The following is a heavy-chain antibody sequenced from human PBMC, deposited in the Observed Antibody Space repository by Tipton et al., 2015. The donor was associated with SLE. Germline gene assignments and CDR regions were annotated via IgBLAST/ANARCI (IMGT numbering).Heavy chain of an antibody. Sequence: TLSLTCTVSGGSISSGGYYWSWIRQHPGKGLEWIGYIYYSGSTYYNPSLKSRVTISIGTSKNQSSLKLSSVTAADTAVYYCARKRLPDLDFDLWGRGTLVTVSS. CDR3: ARKRLPDLDFDL. CDR1: GGSISSGGYY. D-gene: IGHD3-16*01. J-gene: IGHJ2*01. V-gene: IGHV4-31*03. CDR2: IYYSGST.